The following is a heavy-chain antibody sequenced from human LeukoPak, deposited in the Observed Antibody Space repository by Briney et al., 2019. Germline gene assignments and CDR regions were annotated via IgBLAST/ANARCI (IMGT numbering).Heavy chain of an antibody. V-gene: IGHV1-2*02. J-gene: IGHJ5*02. CDR1: GYTFTGYY. CDR2: ISPNSGGT. CDR3: ARDRAVVVVAATGWFDP. D-gene: IGHD2-15*01. Sequence: ASVKVSCKASGYTFTGYYMHWVRQAPGQGLEWMGWISPNSGGTNYAQKFQGRVTMTRDTSISTAYMELSRLRSDDTAVYYCARDRAVVVVAATGWFDPWGQGTLVTVSS.